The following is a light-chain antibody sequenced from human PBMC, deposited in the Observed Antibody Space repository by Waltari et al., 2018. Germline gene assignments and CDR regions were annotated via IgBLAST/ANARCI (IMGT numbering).Light chain of an antibody. Sequence: EIVMTQSPVTLSVSPGERATLSCRASQSISSNLAWYQQKPGQSPILLIHGASTRATGIPARFSGSGSGTDFTLTISSLQSEDFAVYFCQQYNTWPTFGGGTKVEIK. V-gene: IGKV3-15*01. CDR2: GAS. CDR1: QSISSN. J-gene: IGKJ4*01. CDR3: QQYNTWPT.